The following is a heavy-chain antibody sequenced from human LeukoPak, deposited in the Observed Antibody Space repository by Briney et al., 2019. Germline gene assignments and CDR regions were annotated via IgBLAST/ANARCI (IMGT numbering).Heavy chain of an antibody. Sequence: SETLSLTCTVSGGSISSYYWSWIRQPPGKGLEWIGYIYTSGSTNYNPSLKSRVTISVDTSKNQFSLKLSSATAADTAVYYCATLGGYSGYDFDYWGQGTLVTVSS. D-gene: IGHD5-12*01. V-gene: IGHV4-4*09. J-gene: IGHJ4*02. CDR3: ATLGGYSGYDFDY. CDR1: GGSISSYY. CDR2: IYTSGST.